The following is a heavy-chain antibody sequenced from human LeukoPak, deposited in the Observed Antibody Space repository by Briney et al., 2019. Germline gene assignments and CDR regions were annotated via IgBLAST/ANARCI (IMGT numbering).Heavy chain of an antibody. D-gene: IGHD2-2*01. J-gene: IGHJ6*04. CDR3: ARDGCSSTSCTYGVDV. Sequence: GGSLRLSCAASGFTFSSYAVSWVRQAPGKGLEWVSAISSSSSYIYYADSVKGRFTISRDNAKNSLYLQMNSLRAEDTAVYYCARDGCSSTSCTYGVDVWGKGTTVTVSS. CDR2: ISSSSSYI. CDR1: GFTFSSYA. V-gene: IGHV3-21*01.